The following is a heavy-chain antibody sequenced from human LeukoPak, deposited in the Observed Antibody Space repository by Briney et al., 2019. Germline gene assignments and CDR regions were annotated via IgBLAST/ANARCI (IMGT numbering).Heavy chain of an antibody. J-gene: IGHJ4*02. D-gene: IGHD3-9*01. CDR2: ISGYTGNT. V-gene: IGHV1-18*01. CDR3: ARAYGYYDILTGYYPFDY. CDR1: GYDFSKYG. Sequence: ASVKVSCTTSGYDFSKYGVSWVRQATGQGLEWMGWISGYTGNTNFAQKFQGRVIVTTDKAATTAYMELRGLRSDDTAIYYCARAYGYYDILTGYYPFDYWGQGTLVAVSS.